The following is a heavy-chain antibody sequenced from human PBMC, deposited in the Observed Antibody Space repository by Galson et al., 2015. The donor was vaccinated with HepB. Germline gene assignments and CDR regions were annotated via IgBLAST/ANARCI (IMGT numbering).Heavy chain of an antibody. V-gene: IGHV4-61*02. CDR2: IYTSGST. CDR1: GGSIRSGSYF. CDR3: ARDRGVVVGMGDAFDI. Sequence: TLSLTCTVSGGSIRSGSYFWRWIRQPAGKGLEWIGRIYTSGSTNYNPSLKSRVTMSVDTSKNQFSLKLSSVTAADTAVYYCARDRGVVVGMGDAFDIWGQGTMVTVSS. J-gene: IGHJ3*02. D-gene: IGHD2-21*01.